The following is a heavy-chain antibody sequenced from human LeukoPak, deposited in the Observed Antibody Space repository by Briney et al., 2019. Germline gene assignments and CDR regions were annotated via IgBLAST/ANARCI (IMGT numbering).Heavy chain of an antibody. CDR2: INAGNGNT. J-gene: IGHJ3*02. CDR1: GYTFTSYA. D-gene: IGHD3-9*01. V-gene: IGHV1-3*01. Sequence: ASVKVSCKASGYTFTSYAMHWVRQAPGQRLEWMGWINAGNGNTEYSQKFQGRVTITRDTSASTAYMELSSLRSEDTAVYYCARGRTYYDILTGYLSPDAFDIWGQGTMVTVSS. CDR3: ARGRTYYDILTGYLSPDAFDI.